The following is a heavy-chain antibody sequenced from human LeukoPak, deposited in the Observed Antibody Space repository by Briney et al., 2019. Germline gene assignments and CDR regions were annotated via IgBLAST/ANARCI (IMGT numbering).Heavy chain of an antibody. J-gene: IGHJ5*02. CDR2: IYLSGGST. V-gene: IGHV1-46*01. D-gene: IGHD3-22*01. Sequence: GASVKVSCKSSGYTFTIYYMRWVRHGPGQGLGWVGIIYLSGGSTSNAQTFKGKVTLTMAMSTSTVSMELSRLRSEDTAVYYCASLRGYYDSSGSVEGWFDPWGQGTLVTVSS. CDR3: ASLRGYYDSSGSVEGWFDP. CDR1: GYTFTIYY.